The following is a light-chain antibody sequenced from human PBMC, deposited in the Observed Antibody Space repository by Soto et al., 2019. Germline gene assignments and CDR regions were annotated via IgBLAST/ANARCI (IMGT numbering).Light chain of an antibody. CDR1: SSDVGTYDF. J-gene: IGLJ3*02. CDR3: CSYAGSHHWV. CDR2: DVT. V-gene: IGLV2-11*01. Sequence: QSVLTQPRSVSGSPGQSVTISCTGTSSDVGTYDFVSWYQQLPVKAPKLIIYDVTKRPAGVHDRFSGSKSANTASLTISGLHAEDEADYCCCSYAGSHHWVFGGGTKLTVL.